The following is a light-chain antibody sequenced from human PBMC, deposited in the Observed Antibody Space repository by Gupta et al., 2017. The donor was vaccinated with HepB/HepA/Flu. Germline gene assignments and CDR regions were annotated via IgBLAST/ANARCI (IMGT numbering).Light chain of an antibody. Sequence: SYELTQPPSVSVSPGQTASITCSGDKLGDRYVCWYQQKPGQSPVLVIYQHTRRPSGISDRFSGSTSGNTATLTISGSQALDEADYYCQAWDSSSYVVFGGGTKLTVL. J-gene: IGLJ2*01. CDR1: KLGDRY. CDR3: QAWDSSSYVV. CDR2: QHT. V-gene: IGLV3-1*01.